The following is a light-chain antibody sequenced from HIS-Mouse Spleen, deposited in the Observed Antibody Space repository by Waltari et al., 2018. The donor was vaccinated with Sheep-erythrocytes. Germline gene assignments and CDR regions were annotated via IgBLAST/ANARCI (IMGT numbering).Light chain of an antibody. CDR2: DVS. CDR3: CSYAGSYNHV. CDR1: SSDVGGYNY. Sequence: QSALTQPRSVSGSPGQSVTISCTGTSSDVGGYNYVSWYQHAPGKAPKFMIYDVSKRTSGVPDRFSGSKCGNTASLTISGLQAEDEADYYCCSYAGSYNHVFATGTKVTVL. V-gene: IGLV2-11*01. J-gene: IGLJ1*01.